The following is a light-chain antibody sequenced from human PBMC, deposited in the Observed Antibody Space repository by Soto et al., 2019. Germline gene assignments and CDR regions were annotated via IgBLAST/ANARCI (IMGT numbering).Light chain of an antibody. CDR3: QQYNNWPRT. J-gene: IGKJ1*01. CDR2: GAS. CDR1: QSVSSD. V-gene: IGKV3-15*01. Sequence: EIVMTQSPATLSVSPGERATLSCRASQSVSSDLAWYHQKPGQAPRLLIYGASTRATGIPARFSGSGSGTEFNITINSLQSEDFAVYYCQQYNNWPRTFGHGTKVEIK.